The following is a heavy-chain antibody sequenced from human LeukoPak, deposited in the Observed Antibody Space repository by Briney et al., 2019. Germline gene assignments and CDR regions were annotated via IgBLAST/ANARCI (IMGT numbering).Heavy chain of an antibody. CDR2: IYYSGST. D-gene: IGHD1-26*01. J-gene: IGHJ4*02. V-gene: IGHV4-39*07. Sequence: SETLSLTCTVSGGSISSRTYYWGWIRQPPGKGLEWIGSIYYSGSTYYNPSLKSRVTISVDTSKNQFSLKLGSVTAADTAVYYCARVRTSYSGSYRFDYWGQGTLVTVSS. CDR1: GGSISSRTYY. CDR3: ARVRTSYSGSYRFDY.